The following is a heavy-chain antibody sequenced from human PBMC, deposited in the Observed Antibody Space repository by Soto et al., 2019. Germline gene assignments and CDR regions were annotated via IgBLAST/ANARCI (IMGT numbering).Heavy chain of an antibody. CDR3: ARDFFDSSDYTTNWFDP. CDR2: IYYSGIT. Sequence: PSETLSLTCTVSGGSIDSSSYYWGWIRQPPGKGLEWIGSIYYSGITYYNPSLKSRVTISIDTSKNQFSLKLTSVTAADAALYYCARDFFDSSDYTTNWFDPWGQGTLVTVSS. D-gene: IGHD3-22*01. J-gene: IGHJ5*02. V-gene: IGHV4-39*01. CDR1: GGSIDSSSYY.